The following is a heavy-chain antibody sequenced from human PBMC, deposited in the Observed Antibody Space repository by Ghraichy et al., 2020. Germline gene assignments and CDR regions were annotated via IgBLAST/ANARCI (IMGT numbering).Heavy chain of an antibody. Sequence: SQTLSLTCAVYGGSFSGYYWSWIRQPPGKGLEWIGEINHSGSTNYNPSLKSRVTISVDTSKNQFSLKLSSVTAADTAVYYCATFLSGRGYWGQGTLVTVSS. V-gene: IGHV4-34*01. D-gene: IGHD3-3*01. CDR2: INHSGST. CDR3: ATFLSGRGY. CDR1: GGSFSGYY. J-gene: IGHJ4*02.